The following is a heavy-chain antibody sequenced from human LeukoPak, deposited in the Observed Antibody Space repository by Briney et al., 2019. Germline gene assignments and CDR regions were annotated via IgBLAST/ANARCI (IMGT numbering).Heavy chain of an antibody. CDR3: AKRGVVIRVILVGFHKEAYYFDS. CDR1: GFTFSTFA. CDR2: ISDSGGRT. V-gene: IGHV3-23*01. D-gene: IGHD3-22*01. J-gene: IGHJ4*02. Sequence: GGSLRLSCAASGFTFSTFAMSWVRQAPGKGLEGVAGISDSGGRTNYADSVKGRFTISRDNPKNTLYLQMNSLRAEDTAVYFCAKRGVVIRVILVGFHKEAYYFDSWGQGALVTVSS.